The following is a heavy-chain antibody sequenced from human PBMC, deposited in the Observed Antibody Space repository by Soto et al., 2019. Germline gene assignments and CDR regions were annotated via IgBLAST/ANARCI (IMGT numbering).Heavy chain of an antibody. CDR2: IYHSGST. CDR1: GGSISSSNW. V-gene: IGHV4-4*02. CDR3: ARDTIMITFGGVIATYYYYGMDV. D-gene: IGHD3-16*02. J-gene: IGHJ6*02. Sequence: SSETLSLTCAVSGGSISSSNWWSWVRQPPGKGLEWIGEIYHSGSTNYNPSLKSRVTISVDKSKNQFSLKLSSVTAADTAVYYCARDTIMITFGGVIATYYYYGMDVWGQGTTVTVSS.